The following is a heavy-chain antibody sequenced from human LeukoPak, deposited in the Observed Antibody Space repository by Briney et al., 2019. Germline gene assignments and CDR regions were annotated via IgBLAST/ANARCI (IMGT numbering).Heavy chain of an antibody. D-gene: IGHD3-22*01. J-gene: IGHJ4*02. CDR1: GFTFDTSS. Sequence: GGSLRLSCGASGFTFDTSSMNWVRQAPGKGLGWVAYITSGSSTIYYGDSVKGRFTISRDNAKNSLYLQMKSLRAEDTAVYYCATNYDSRDYYFHYWGQGTLVTVSS. CDR3: ATNYDSRDYYFHY. CDR2: ITSGSSTI. V-gene: IGHV3-48*01.